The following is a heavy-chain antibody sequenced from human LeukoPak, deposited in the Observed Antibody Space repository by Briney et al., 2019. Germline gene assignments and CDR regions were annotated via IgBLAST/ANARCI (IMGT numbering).Heavy chain of an antibody. V-gene: IGHV3-20*04. CDR3: ARDAVGDYSNYVPLDY. CDR1: GFNFDDYA. J-gene: IGHJ4*02. D-gene: IGHD4-11*01. CDR2: INWNGGST. Sequence: PGGSLRLSCAASGFNFDDYAMSWVRQVPGKGLEWVSDINWNGGSTGYADSVKGRFTISRDNAKNSLYLQMNSLRAEDTALYYCARDAVGDYSNYVPLDYWGQGTLVTVSS.